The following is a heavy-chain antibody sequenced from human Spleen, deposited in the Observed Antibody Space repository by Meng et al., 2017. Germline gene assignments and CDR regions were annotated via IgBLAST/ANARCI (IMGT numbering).Heavy chain of an antibody. V-gene: IGHV4-34*01. J-gene: IGHJ4*02. CDR2: INHSGST. Sequence: QVQLQRCGEVLLMPWESLSLTCVVSVGYCSDYYWSWIRQPPGKGLEWIGEINHSGSTNYNPSLESRATISVDTSQNNLSLKLRSDDTAVYYCSRVSGNRSWYYLIDSWGPGTLVTVSS. D-gene: IGHD6-13*01. CDR1: VGYCSDYY. CDR3: SRVSGNRSWYYLIDS.